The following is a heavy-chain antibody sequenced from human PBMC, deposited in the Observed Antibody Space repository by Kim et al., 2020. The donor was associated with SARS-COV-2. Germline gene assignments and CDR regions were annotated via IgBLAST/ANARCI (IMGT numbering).Heavy chain of an antibody. J-gene: IGHJ6*03. CDR3: ARQRAGVTGDGVSGYYYYYMDV. CDR2: IYYSGTT. Sequence: SETLSLTCTVSGGSISSSSYCWGWIRQPPGKGLEWIGNIYYSGTTYYNPSLRSRVTISVDTSKNRFSLKLSSVTATDAAVYFCARQRAGVTGDGVSGYYYYYMDVWGKGTTVTVSS. CDR1: GGSISSSSYC. D-gene: IGHD7-27*01. V-gene: IGHV4-39*01.